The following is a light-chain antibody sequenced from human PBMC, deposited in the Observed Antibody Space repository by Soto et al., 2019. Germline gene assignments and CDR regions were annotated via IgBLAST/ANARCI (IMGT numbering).Light chain of an antibody. J-gene: IGKJ2*01. CDR3: QQSYISPYT. V-gene: IGKV1-39*01. CDR2: GAS. Sequence: IQMTQSPSSLSASVGDRVTITCRASQSISSYLNWYQQKPGKAPKLLIYGASNLQRGVPSRFSGSGSGTDFTLTISSLQPEDFAAVYCQQSYISPYTFGQGTKLEIK. CDR1: QSISSY.